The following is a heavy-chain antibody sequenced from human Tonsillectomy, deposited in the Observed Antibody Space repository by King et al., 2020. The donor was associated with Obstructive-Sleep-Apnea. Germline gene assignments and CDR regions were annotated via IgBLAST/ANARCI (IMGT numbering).Heavy chain of an antibody. CDR1: GFTFGDYA. Sequence: VQLVESGGGLVQPGRSLRLSCTASGFTFGDYAMSWFRQAPGKGREWVVFIRSKAYGGTTEYAASVKGRFTISRDDSKRIAYLQMNSLKTEDTAVYYCTRDRPTYYYDSSGYSPFDYWGQGTLVTVSS. CDR2: IRSKAYGGTT. V-gene: IGHV3-49*03. J-gene: IGHJ4*02. CDR3: TRDRPTYYYDSSGYSPFDY. D-gene: IGHD3-22*01.